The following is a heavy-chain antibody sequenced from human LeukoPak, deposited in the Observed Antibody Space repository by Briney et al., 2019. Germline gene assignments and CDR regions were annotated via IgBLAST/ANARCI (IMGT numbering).Heavy chain of an antibody. CDR3: AKDRHYGTSWYGAGDF. V-gene: IGHV3-23*01. CDR1: GFTVSSND. CDR2: FSGTASGGGP. D-gene: IGHD2-2*01. J-gene: IGHJ4*02. Sequence: GGSLRLSCAASGFTVSSNDMSWVRQAPGKGLEWVSSFSGTASGGGPYYAYYADSVKGRFTISRDNSKNTLYLQMTSLRAEDTAVYYCAKDRHYGTSWYGAGDFWGQGTLVTVSS.